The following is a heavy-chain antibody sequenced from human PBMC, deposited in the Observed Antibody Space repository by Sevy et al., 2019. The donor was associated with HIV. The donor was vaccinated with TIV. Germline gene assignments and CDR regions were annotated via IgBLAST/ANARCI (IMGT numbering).Heavy chain of an antibody. D-gene: IGHD1-26*01. V-gene: IGHV3-33*01. CDR1: GFTFSTYS. J-gene: IGHJ4*02. CDR3: ARAPAMWDWPFDY. Sequence: GGSLRLSCGASGFTFSTYSMHWVRQAPGRGLEWVAVVWFDGSTTYYADSVKGRFTISRDNSKNTLYLQMHSLRVEDTAIYYCARAPAMWDWPFDYWGQGTLVTVSS. CDR2: VWFDGSTT.